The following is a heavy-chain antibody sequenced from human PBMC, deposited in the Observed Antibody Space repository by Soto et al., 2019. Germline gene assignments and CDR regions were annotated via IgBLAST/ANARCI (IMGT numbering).Heavy chain of an antibody. V-gene: IGHV3-21*01. CDR3: ARGGVYGEREFDP. CDR2: ISSSSSYI. J-gene: IGHJ5*02. Sequence: EVQLVESGGGLVKPGGSLRLSCAASGFTFSSYSMNWVRQAPGKGLEWVSSISSSSSYIYYEDSVKGRFTISSDNAKNSLYLQMNSRRAEDTAVYYCARGGVYGEREFDPWGQGTLVTVSS. CDR1: GFTFSSYS. D-gene: IGHD4-17*01.